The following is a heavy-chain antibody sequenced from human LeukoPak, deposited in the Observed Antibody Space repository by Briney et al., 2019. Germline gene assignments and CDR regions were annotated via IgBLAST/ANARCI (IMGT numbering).Heavy chain of an antibody. J-gene: IGHJ4*02. D-gene: IGHD2-21*01. CDR2: ISGSGGST. Sequence: GGSLRLSCAASGFTFSSYAMSWDRQAPGKGLEWVSAISGSGGSTYYADSVKGRFTISRDNSKNTLYLQMNSLRAEDTAVYYCANTIKLAYCGGDCWNWGQGTLVTVSS. CDR1: GFTFSSYA. V-gene: IGHV3-23*01. CDR3: ANTIKLAYCGGDCWN.